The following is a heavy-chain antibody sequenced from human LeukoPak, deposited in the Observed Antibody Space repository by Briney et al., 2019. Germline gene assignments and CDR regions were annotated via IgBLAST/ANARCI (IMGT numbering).Heavy chain of an antibody. CDR2: ISGDGDRT. V-gene: IGHV3-43*02. D-gene: IGHD5-18*01. J-gene: IGHJ6*03. Sequence: GGSLRLSCAASGFTFDGHAMHWVRQAPGKGLEWVSVISGDGDRTYYADSVKGRFTVSRDNSKNSLYLLLNSLRSEDTALYYCAKDARLIHLWSIVYYYYYMDVWGKGTAVTVSS. CDR1: GFTFDGHA. CDR3: AKDARLIHLWSIVYYYYYMDV.